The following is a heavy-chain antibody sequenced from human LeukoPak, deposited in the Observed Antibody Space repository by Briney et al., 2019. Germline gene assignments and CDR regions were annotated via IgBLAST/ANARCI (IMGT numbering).Heavy chain of an antibody. CDR1: SGSINSSSYY. V-gene: IGHV4-39*01. CDR2: IYYTGST. J-gene: IGHJ3*02. CDR3: ARHPRSRGYNYGFDAFNI. Sequence: SETLSLTCTVSSGSINSSSYYWGWIRQPPGKGLEWIGSIYYTGSTYYNPSLKSRVTIPVDTSKHQFSLRLTSVTAADTAVYYCARHPRSRGYNYGFDAFNIWGQGTMVTVSS. D-gene: IGHD5-18*01.